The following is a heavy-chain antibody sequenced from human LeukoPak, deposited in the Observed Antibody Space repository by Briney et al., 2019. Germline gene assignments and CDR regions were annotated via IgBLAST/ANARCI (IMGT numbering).Heavy chain of an antibody. Sequence: GGSLRLSCAASGFTFSNYWMGWVRQAPGKGLERVANIKQDGSEKYYVDSVKGRFTISRDNARKSLYLQMNSLRAEDTAVYYCARDKSVGATPFDYWGQGTLVTVSS. V-gene: IGHV3-7*05. CDR2: IKQDGSEK. J-gene: IGHJ4*02. D-gene: IGHD1-26*01. CDR1: GFTFSNYW. CDR3: ARDKSVGATPFDY.